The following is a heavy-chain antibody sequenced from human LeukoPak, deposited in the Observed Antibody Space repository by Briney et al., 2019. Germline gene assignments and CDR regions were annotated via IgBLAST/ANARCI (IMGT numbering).Heavy chain of an antibody. CDR2: IRNDGSDK. V-gene: IGHV3-30*02. CDR3: TKDSNWSCDY. CDR1: GFVFGSYG. Sequence: GGSLRLSCAASGFVFGSYGMHWVRQAPGKGLEWVTFIRNDGSDKYYADSVKGRFTISRDNSKNTVFLQMNSLRAEDTAVYYCTKDSNWSCDYWGQGTLVSVSS. J-gene: IGHJ4*02. D-gene: IGHD1-1*01.